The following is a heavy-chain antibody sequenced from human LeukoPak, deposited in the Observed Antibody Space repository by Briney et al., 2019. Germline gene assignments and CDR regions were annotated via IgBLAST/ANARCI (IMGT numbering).Heavy chain of an antibody. CDR1: GFTFSSYA. CDR3: AKRSSRYRSNWSDP. V-gene: IGHV3-23*01. J-gene: IGHJ5*02. Sequence: GGSLRLSCAASGFTFSSYAMSWVRQAPGKGLEWVSAISGSGGSTYYADSVKGRFTISRDNSKNTLYLQMNSLRAEDTAVYYCAKRSSRYRSNWSDPWGQGTLVTVSS. D-gene: IGHD1-26*01. CDR2: ISGSGGST.